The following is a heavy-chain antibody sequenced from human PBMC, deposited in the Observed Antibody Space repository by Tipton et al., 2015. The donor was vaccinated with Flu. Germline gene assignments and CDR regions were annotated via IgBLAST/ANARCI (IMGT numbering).Heavy chain of an antibody. V-gene: IGHV4-30-2*01. CDR3: ARRDYSNYVSEPKNWFDP. D-gene: IGHD4-11*01. Sequence: TLSLTCNVSGGSITSGDYSWSWIRQPPGMGLEWLGNIHRSGNTYYNSSLKSRVTISLDKSKNQFSLRLVSMTATDTAVYYCARRDYSNYVSEPKNWFDPWGQGILVTVSS. J-gene: IGHJ5*02. CDR1: GGSITSGDYS. CDR2: IHRSGNT.